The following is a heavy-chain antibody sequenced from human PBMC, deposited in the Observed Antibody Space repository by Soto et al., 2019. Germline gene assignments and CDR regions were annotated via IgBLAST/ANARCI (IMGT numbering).Heavy chain of an antibody. Sequence: SVQVSCEASGGTFSSYAISWVRQAPGQGLEWMGGIIPIFGTATYTQKFQARNTITPEESTSTAYMEPSSQRSEDTAVYYCAREGSSSAFDYWGQVTRGTVSA. CDR3: AREGSSSAFDY. V-gene: IGHV1-69*13. CDR2: IIPIFGTA. CDR1: GGTFSSYA. D-gene: IGHD6-6*01. J-gene: IGHJ4*02.